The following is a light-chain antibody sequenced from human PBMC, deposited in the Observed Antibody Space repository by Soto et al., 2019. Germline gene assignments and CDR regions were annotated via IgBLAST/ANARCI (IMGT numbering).Light chain of an antibody. CDR2: STN. CDR3: ALYVGTGTVV. Sequence: QTVVRQYPSFSGSPGGTVTLTCGLTSGSVLTSYYPTWYQQTPGQAPRTLIYSTNIRSSGVPDRFSGSILGNKAALTITGAQADDESDYYCALYVGTGTVVFGGGTKVTVL. CDR1: SGSVLTSYY. V-gene: IGLV8-61*01. J-gene: IGLJ2*01.